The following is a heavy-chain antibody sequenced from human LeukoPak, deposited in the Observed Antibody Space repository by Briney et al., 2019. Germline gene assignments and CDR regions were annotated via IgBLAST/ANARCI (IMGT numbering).Heavy chain of an antibody. J-gene: IGHJ6*01. CDR1: GFTFSSYS. V-gene: IGHV3-48*04. Sequence: GGSLRLSCAASGFTFSSYSMNWVRQAPGEGLEWVSYISSSSGTTYYADSVKGRFTISRDNAKNSLYLQMNSLRAEDTAVYYCARADYASXSSYGMDV. CDR2: ISSSSGTT. CDR3: ARADYASXSSYGMDV. D-gene: IGHD3-10*01.